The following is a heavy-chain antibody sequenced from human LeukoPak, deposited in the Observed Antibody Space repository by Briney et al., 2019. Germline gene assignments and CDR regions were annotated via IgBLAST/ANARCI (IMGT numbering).Heavy chain of an antibody. J-gene: IGHJ6*02. CDR1: GGSISSGGYY. D-gene: IGHD4-11*01. V-gene: IGHV4-31*03. CDR2: IYYSGNT. Sequence: KPSETLSLTCTVSGGSISSGGYYWSWIRQHPGKGLEWLGNIYYSGNTHYNPSLKSRVTMSVDTSKNQFSLRLSSVTAADTAVYYCARASIMTTVTHLYYGMDVWGQGTTVTVSS. CDR3: ARASIMTTVTHLYYGMDV.